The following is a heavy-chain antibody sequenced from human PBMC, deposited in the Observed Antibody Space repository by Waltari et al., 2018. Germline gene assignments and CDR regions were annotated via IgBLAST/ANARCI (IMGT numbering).Heavy chain of an antibody. CDR3: ARHMTTVTTSSFDY. D-gene: IGHD4-17*01. CDR2: ITHSGSS. J-gene: IGHJ4*02. CDR1: GGSVSSRIHY. V-gene: IGHV4-39*07. Sequence: QVQLQESGPGLVKPSETLSLTCTVSGGSVSSRIHYWGWIRQSPGKGLEWIGSITHSGSSYYNPSLRSRVTLLVDTSKNQFSLRVNSVTAADMALYYCARHMTTVTTSSFDYWGQGALVTVSS.